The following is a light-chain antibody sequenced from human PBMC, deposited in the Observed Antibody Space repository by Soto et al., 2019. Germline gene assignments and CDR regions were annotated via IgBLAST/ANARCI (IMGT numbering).Light chain of an antibody. J-gene: IGLJ1*01. CDR1: SSDVGGYNY. V-gene: IGLV2-14*01. CDR2: DVS. CDR3: SSYTSISTYV. Sequence: QSVLTQPASVSGSPGQSIAISCTGTSSDVGGYNYVSWYQQHPGKAPKLMLYDVSNRPSGVSNRFSGSKSGNTASLTISGLQAEDEADYYCSSYTSISTYVFGTGTKLTVL.